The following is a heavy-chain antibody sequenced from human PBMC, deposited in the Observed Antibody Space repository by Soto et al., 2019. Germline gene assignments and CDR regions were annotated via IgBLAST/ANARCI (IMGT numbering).Heavy chain of an antibody. CDR1: GFTFSSYA. CDR2: ISYDGSNK. J-gene: IGHJ3*02. Sequence: QVQLVESGGGVVQPGRSLRLSCAASGFTFSSYAMHWVRQAPGKGLEWVAVISYDGSNKYYADSVKGRFTICRDNSNNTLYLQMNSLRAEDTAVYYCARERVEVENAFYIWGQGTMVTVSS. CDR3: ARERVEVENAFYI. D-gene: IGHD2-15*01. V-gene: IGHV3-30-3*01.